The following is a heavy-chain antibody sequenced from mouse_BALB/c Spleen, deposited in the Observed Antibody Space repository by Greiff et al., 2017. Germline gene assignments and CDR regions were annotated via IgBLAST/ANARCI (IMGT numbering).Heavy chain of an antibody. J-gene: IGHJ2*01. V-gene: IGHV1-82*01. D-gene: IGHD1-1*01. CDR3: TIHHYYGSSPYYFDY. Sequence: QVQLKESGPELVKPGASVKISCKASGYAFSSSWMNWVKQRPGQGLEWIGRIYPGDGDTNYNEKFKRKATLTVDKSSSTAYMQLSSLTSEDSAVYYCTIHHYYGSSPYYFDYWGQGTTLTVSS. CDR1: GYAFSSSW. CDR2: IYPGDGDT.